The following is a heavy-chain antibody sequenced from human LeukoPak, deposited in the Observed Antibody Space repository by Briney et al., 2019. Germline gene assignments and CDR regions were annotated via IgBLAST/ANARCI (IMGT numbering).Heavy chain of an antibody. CDR2: IYYSGST. J-gene: IGHJ4*02. V-gene: IGHV4-61*01. CDR3: ARGPQRSNNYASDY. CDR1: GGSVSSGSYY. D-gene: IGHD4-11*01. Sequence: PSETLSLTCTVSGGSVSSGSYYWSWIRQPPGKGLEWIGYIYYSGSTNYNPSLKSRVTISVDTSKNQFSLKLSSVTAADTAVYYCARGPQRSNNYASDYWGQGTLVTVSS.